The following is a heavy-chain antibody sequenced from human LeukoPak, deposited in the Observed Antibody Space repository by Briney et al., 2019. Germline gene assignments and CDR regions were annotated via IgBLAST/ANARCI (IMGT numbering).Heavy chain of an antibody. V-gene: IGHV3-48*02. J-gene: IGHJ6*03. D-gene: IGHD2-15*01. CDR2: IRSRSDII. Sequence: GGSLRLSCAASGFTFRSYGMNWVRQAQGKGLEGVSYIRSRSDIIYYADSVEGRFTISRDDAKNSLYLQMNSLRDEDTAVYYCARAGGSGGSYYYYYMDVWGKGTTVTVSS. CDR1: GFTFRSYG. CDR3: ARAGGSGGSYYYYYMDV.